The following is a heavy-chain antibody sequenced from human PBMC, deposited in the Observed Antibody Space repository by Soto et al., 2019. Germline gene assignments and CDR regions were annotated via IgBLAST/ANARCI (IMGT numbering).Heavy chain of an antibody. J-gene: IGHJ3*02. CDR1: GFMFSGYE. CDR2: ISKSGTTK. Sequence: GGSLRLSCVASGFMFSGYEMNWVRQAPGQGLEWVAYISKSGTTKYYADSVKGRFTISRDNSKNTLYLQMNSLRAEDTAVYYCASLHDYYDSSGYDAFDIWGQGTMVTVSS. CDR3: ASLHDYYDSSGYDAFDI. V-gene: IGHV3-48*03. D-gene: IGHD3-22*01.